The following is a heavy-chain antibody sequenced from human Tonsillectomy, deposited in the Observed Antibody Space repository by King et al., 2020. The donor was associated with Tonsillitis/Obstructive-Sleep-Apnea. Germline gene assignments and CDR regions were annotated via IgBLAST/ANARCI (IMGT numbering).Heavy chain of an antibody. Sequence: QLVQSGAEVKTPGASVKVSCKASGYTFTRWYIHWVRQARGQGLEWMGIINPSDGITTYAQKFQGRVTMTTDTSASTVHLQLSSLRSEDTAVYYCARDDIVRQYIDSCGQGTLVTVSS. CDR2: INPSDGIT. V-gene: IGHV1-46*01. D-gene: IGHD2-15*01. J-gene: IGHJ4*02. CDR1: GYTFTRWY. CDR3: ARDDIVRQYIDS.